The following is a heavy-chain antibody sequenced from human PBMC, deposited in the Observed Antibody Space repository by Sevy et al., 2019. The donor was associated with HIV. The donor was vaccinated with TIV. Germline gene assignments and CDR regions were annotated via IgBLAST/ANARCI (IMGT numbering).Heavy chain of an antibody. CDR2: LCFGCGEI. D-gene: IGHD2-8*01. CDR3: AREGCTKPHDY. V-gene: IGHV3-23*01. J-gene: IGHJ4*02. CDR1: GFTFSRYP. Sequence: GGSLSLSCAASGFTFSRYPMSGARQPPGKGLEWVSTLCFGCGEINYADSVKGRFTTSRDNSKSSVYLQMNNLRPEDTAVYYCAREGCTKPHDYWGQGTLVTVSS.